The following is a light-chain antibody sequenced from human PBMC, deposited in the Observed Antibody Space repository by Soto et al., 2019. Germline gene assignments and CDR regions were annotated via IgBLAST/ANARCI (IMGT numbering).Light chain of an antibody. CDR2: DAS. Sequence: DIQMTQSPSTLSASVGDRVSITCRASQSASGWLAWYQQKPGKAPNLLIYDASSLEGGVPSRFGGSGSGTEFTLTLSSMQPDDFATYYCQQYNNFPYTFGQGTKLEIK. CDR3: QQYNNFPYT. V-gene: IGKV1-5*01. J-gene: IGKJ2*01. CDR1: QSASGW.